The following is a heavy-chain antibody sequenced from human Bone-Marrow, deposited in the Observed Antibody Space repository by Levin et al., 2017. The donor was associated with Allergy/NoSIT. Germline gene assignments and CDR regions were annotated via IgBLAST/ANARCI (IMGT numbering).Heavy chain of an antibody. V-gene: IGHV4-39*01. CDR1: GGSISSNNYF. CDR3: ARHMGFYGSGSLWFDP. Sequence: SETLSLTCSVSGGSISSNNYFWGWIRQPPGTGLEWIGSFFYSGTTYYPPSLKSRVTISVDSSKNYVYLNLSSVTAADTAVYYCARHMGFYGSGSLWFDPWGPGTLAIVSS. D-gene: IGHD3-10*01. J-gene: IGHJ5*02. CDR2: FFYSGTT.